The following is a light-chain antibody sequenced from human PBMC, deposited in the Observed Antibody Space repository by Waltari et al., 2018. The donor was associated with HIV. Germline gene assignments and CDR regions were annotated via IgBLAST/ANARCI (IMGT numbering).Light chain of an antibody. J-gene: IGLJ3*02. CDR3: AAWDDSLSGRV. V-gene: IGLV1-47*01. Sequence: QSVLTPPPSASGTPGQRVTTSCSGSSSNTGSNSVYWYQQLPGTAPKLLIYRNNQRPSGVPDRFSGSKSGTSASLAISGLRSEDEADYYCAAWDDSLSGRVFGGGTKLTVL. CDR2: RNN. CDR1: SSNTGSNS.